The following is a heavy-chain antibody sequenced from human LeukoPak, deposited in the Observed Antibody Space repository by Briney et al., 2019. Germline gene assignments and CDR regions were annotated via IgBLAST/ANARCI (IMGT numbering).Heavy chain of an antibody. V-gene: IGHV3-33*01. CDR2: LWYDGSNK. CDR3: AIARTYDNPGYLNY. J-gene: IGHJ4*02. CDR1: GFTFSNYG. D-gene: IGHD3-22*01. Sequence: GGSLRLSCSASGFTFSNYGMHWVRQAPAKGLEWVAVLWYDGSNKYYAHSVRGRVTISRDNSENTLNVQVNSLSSGGTAVYYCAIARTYDNPGYLNYWGQGTLVTVSS.